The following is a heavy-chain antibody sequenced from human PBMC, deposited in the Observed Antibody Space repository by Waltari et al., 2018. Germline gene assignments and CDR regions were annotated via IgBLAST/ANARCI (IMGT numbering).Heavy chain of an antibody. V-gene: IGHV3-21*01. CDR2: VSSSSSYI. D-gene: IGHD5-18*01. CDR3: ARDSSGYSYGYSFDY. CDR1: GFPFSSYS. J-gene: IGHJ4*02. Sequence: EVQLVESGGGLVKPGGSLRLSCAASGFPFSSYSMNWFRPAPGKGLDGVSSVSSSSSYIYYADAVKGRFTISRDNAKNSLYLQMNSLRAEDTAVYYCARDSSGYSYGYSFDYWGQGTLVTVSS.